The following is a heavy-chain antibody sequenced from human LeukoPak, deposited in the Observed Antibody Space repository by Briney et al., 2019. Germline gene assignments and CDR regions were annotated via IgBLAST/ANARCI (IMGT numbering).Heavy chain of an antibody. Sequence: GGSLRLSCAASGFTFDDYGMSWVRQAPGKGLEWVSGINWNGGSTGYADSVKGRFTISRDNAKNSLYLQMNSLRAEDTAVYYCAKDYYDSSGYYPIDYWGQGTLVTVSS. J-gene: IGHJ4*02. CDR2: INWNGGST. CDR3: AKDYYDSSGYYPIDY. V-gene: IGHV3-20*04. CDR1: GFTFDDYG. D-gene: IGHD3-22*01.